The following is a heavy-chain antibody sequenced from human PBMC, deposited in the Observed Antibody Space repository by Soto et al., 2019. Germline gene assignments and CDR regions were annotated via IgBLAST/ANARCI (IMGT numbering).Heavy chain of an antibody. V-gene: IGHV1-46*02. Sequence: DSVKVSCKAPADTINSYYIHWVRQAPGHGKEWMGIIKPNGARTRFAQTIQGRITMTTDTSRSTVYMEQRSMRSEDTAVYSRARFSGVVVGVIREGTNWLARWGQGSRVTVSS. CDR2: IKPNGART. CDR3: ARFSGVVVGVIREGTNWLAR. CDR1: ADTINSYY. J-gene: IGHJ5*02. D-gene: IGHD3-10*01.